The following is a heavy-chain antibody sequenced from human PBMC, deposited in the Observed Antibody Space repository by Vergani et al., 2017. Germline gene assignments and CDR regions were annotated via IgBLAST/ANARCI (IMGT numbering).Heavy chain of an antibody. CDR1: GFTLSSYW. V-gene: IGHV3-7*03. D-gene: IGHD1-26*01. CDR3: ARVGGGSYWYFDL. J-gene: IGHJ2*01. Sequence: EVQLVESGGGLVQPGGSLRLSCEASGFTLSSYWMTWVRQAPGKGLEWVANIKQGGSEKYYVDSVKGRFTISKDNAKSSLYLQMDSLRGDDAAVYYCARVGGGSYWYFDLWGRGTLVTVSS. CDR2: IKQGGSEK.